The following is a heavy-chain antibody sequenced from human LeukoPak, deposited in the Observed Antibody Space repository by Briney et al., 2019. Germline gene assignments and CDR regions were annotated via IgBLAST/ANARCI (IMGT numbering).Heavy chain of an antibody. CDR3: AKKVPANWGSYFDY. Sequence: GDSLRLSCAASGFSINIYAMSWVRQAPGKGLEWVSAISGSGDSTYSTDSVKGRFTISRDNSKNTLYLQMNSLRAEDTAVYYCAKKVPANWGSYFDYWGQGTLVTVSS. CDR1: GFSINIYA. D-gene: IGHD7-27*01. CDR2: ISGSGDST. J-gene: IGHJ4*02. V-gene: IGHV3-23*01.